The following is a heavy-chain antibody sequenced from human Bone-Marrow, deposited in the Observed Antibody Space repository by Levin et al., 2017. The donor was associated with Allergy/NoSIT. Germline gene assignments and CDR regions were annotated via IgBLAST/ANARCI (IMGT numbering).Heavy chain of an antibody. CDR2: ITANGANT. V-gene: IGHV3-64D*06. J-gene: IGHJ4*02. Sequence: PGGSLRLSCSASGFTFSSYVMHWVRQAPGKGLEYVSAITANGANTYYADSVRGRFSISRDNSKNTLYLQMSSLRPEDSAMYYCVKDALGARPGDYWGQGTLVTVSS. CDR1: GFTFSSYV. CDR3: VKDALGARPGDY. D-gene: IGHD3-16*01.